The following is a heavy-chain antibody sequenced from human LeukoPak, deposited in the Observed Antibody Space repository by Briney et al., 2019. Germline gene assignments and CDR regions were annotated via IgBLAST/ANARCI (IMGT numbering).Heavy chain of an antibody. V-gene: IGHV3-33*01. CDR3: ARESRYYDFWTAFDY. CDR2: IWYDGSNK. D-gene: IGHD3-3*01. Sequence: PGGSLRLSCAASGFTFSSYGMHWVRQAPGKGLEWVAVIWYDGSNKYYADSVKGRFTISRDNSKNTLYLQMNSLRAEDTAVYYCARESRYYDFWTAFDYWGQGTLVTVSS. J-gene: IGHJ4*02. CDR1: GFTFSSYG.